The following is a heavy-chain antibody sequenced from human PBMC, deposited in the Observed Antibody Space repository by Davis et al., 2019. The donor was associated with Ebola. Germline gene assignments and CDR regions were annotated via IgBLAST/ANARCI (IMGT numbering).Heavy chain of an antibody. J-gene: IGHJ2*01. CDR3: ARNDYGIFYWYFDL. Sequence: PSETLSLTCTVSGGSIRSHYWSWVRQPPGKGLEWIASIYYSGSTNYNPSLKSRVTISVDTSKNQFSLKLTSVTAADTAVYYCARNDYGIFYWYFDLWGRGTLVTVSS. CDR2: IYYSGST. D-gene: IGHD4-17*01. V-gene: IGHV4-59*11. CDR1: GGSIRSHY.